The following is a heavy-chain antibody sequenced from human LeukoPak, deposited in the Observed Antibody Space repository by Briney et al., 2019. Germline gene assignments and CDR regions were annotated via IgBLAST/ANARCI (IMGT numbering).Heavy chain of an antibody. CDR1: GGSLSGYY. D-gene: IGHD3-3*01. Sequence: SETLSLTCAVYGGSLSGYYWSWIRQPPGKGLEWIGEINHSGSTNYNPSLKSRVTISVDTSKNQFSLKLSSVTAADTAVYYCARGGYDFWGAARLNWFDPWGQGTLVTVSS. CDR3: ARGGYDFWGAARLNWFDP. CDR2: INHSGST. V-gene: IGHV4-34*01. J-gene: IGHJ5*02.